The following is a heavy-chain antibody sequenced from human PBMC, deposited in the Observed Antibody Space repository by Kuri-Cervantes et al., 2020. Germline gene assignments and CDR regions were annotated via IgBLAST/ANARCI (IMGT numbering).Heavy chain of an antibody. V-gene: IGHV3-23*01. CDR3: ARVGNYYYYGMDV. D-gene: IGHD3-10*01. Sequence: GGSLRLSCAASGFTFSSYAMSWVRQAPGKGLEWVSAISGSGGSTYYADSVKGRFTISRDNSKNTLYLQMNSLRAEDTAVYYCARVGNYYYYGMDVWGQGTTVTVSS. CDR2: ISGSGGST. CDR1: GFTFSSYA. J-gene: IGHJ6*02.